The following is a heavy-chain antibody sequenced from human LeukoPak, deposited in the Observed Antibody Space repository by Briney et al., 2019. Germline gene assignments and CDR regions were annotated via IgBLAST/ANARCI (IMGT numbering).Heavy chain of an antibody. CDR3: SRDPTYYLRYGYFDY. CDR2: INNVGSHI. D-gene: IGHD1-26*01. Sequence: GGSLRLSCAASGFTLSSSAMNWVRQAPGKGLEWVSPINNVGSHIYYAGSVKGRFTISRDNTKNSLYLQMNSLRAEDMAVYYCSRDPTYYLRYGYFDYWGQGALVTVSS. V-gene: IGHV3-21*01. CDR1: GFTLSSSA. J-gene: IGHJ4*02.